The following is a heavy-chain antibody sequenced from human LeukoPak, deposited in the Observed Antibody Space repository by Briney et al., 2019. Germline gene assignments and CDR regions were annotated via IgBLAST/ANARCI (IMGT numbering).Heavy chain of an antibody. D-gene: IGHD3-3*01. CDR3: ARGAWYYDFWSGYPGNDY. Sequence: GGSLRLSCAASGFTFSDYYMSWIRQAPGKGLEWVSYISSSGSTIYYADSVKGRFTISRDNAKNSLYLQMNSLRAEDTAVYYCARGAWYYDFWSGYPGNDYWGQGTLVTVSS. J-gene: IGHJ4*02. CDR1: GFTFSDYY. CDR2: ISSSGSTI. V-gene: IGHV3-11*01.